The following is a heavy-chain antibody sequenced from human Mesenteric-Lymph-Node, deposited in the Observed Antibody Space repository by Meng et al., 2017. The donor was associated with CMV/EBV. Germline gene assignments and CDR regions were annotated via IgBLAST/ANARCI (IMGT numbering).Heavy chain of an antibody. D-gene: IGHD1-26*01. CDR2: ISNSGGTI. CDR3: ARDAGGTYYFDY. J-gene: IGHJ4*02. V-gene: IGHV3-48*04. Sequence: GESLKISCAASGFTFSGYWMNWVRQAPGKGLEWVAYISNSGGTIYYADSVKGRFTISKDNAKNSLYLQMNSLRAEDTAVYFCARDAGGTYYFDYWGQGTLVTVSS. CDR1: GFTFSGYW.